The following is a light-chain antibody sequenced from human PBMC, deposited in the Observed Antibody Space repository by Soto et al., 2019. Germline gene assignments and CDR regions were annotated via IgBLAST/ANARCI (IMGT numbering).Light chain of an antibody. CDR3: SSYTTSSTVV. J-gene: IGLJ2*01. CDR2: DVN. Sequence: QSVLTQPASVSGSPGQSITISCTGTSSDVGSYPYVSWYQQHPGKAPKLMIYDVNTRPSGVSNRFSGSKSGNTASLTISGLQAEDEADYYCSSYTTSSTVVFGGGTKLTVL. V-gene: IGLV2-14*01. CDR1: SSDVGSYPY.